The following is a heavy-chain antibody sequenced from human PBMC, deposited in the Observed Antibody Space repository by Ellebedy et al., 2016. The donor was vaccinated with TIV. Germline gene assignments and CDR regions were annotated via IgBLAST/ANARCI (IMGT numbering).Heavy chain of an antibody. D-gene: IGHD3-10*01. CDR3: ARGVTMFRGNDNSFDP. V-gene: IGHV4-34*01. CDR1: GGSSGGYF. CDR2: INYRGGT. J-gene: IGHJ5*02. Sequence: SQTLSLTCAVYGGSSGGYFWSWIRQPPGKGLEWSGEINYRGGTNYNPSLKSRVIISIDTSNNQFSLKLSSVTAADKAIYYCARGVTMFRGNDNSFDPWGQGALVTVSS.